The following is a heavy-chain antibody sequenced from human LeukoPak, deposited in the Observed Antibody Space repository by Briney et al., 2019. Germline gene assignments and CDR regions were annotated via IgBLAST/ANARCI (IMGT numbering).Heavy chain of an antibody. V-gene: IGHV3-48*01. CDR2: LSSTGGTR. J-gene: IGHJ4*02. D-gene: IGHD3-3*01. CDR3: ARAARPKLRFLDFDY. Sequence: GSLRLSCVASGFTFSTYDMNWVRQAPGKGLEWVSYLSSTGGTRYYAKSVQGRFTISRDDGKNSLYLQISSLRAEDTAVYYCARAARPKLRFLDFDYWGQGTLLTVSS. CDR1: GFTFSTYD.